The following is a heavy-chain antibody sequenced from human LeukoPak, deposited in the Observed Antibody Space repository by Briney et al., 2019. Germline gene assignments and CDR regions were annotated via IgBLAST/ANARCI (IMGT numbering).Heavy chain of an antibody. Sequence: PSETLSLTCAVSGGSISSSNWWSWVRQPPGKGLEWIGEVYHSGSTNYNPSLRSRVTMSVDKSKNQFSLKVNSMTAADTAVYYCARGRGSSWYYFDYWGQGTLVTVSS. D-gene: IGHD6-13*01. CDR2: VYHSGST. CDR3: ARGRGSSWYYFDY. V-gene: IGHV4-4*02. J-gene: IGHJ4*02. CDR1: GGSISSSNW.